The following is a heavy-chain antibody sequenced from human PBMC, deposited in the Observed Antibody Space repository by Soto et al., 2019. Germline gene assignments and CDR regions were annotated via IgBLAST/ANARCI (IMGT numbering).Heavy chain of an antibody. Sequence: GGSLRLSCAASGFTFSSYSMNWVRQAPGKGLEWVSYISSSGSTIYYADSVKGRFTISRDNAKNSLYLQMNSLRDEDTAVYYCAREDGYSYGRSYYYYGMDVWGQGTTVTVSS. D-gene: IGHD5-18*01. J-gene: IGHJ6*02. CDR2: ISSSGSTI. V-gene: IGHV3-48*02. CDR3: AREDGYSYGRSYYYYGMDV. CDR1: GFTFSSYS.